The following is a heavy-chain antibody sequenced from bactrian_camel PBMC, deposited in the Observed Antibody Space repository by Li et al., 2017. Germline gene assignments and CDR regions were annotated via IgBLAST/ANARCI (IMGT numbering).Heavy chain of an antibody. D-gene: IGHD7*01. CDR3: ATGFLWRFSATELEYNY. J-gene: IGHJ4*01. CDR2: IYSDGSNT. V-gene: IGHV3-2*01. Sequence: HVQLVESGGGLVQPGGSLRLSCAASGFTFSNYYISWVRQAPGKGLDWVSSIYSDGSNTYYADSVKGRFTISRDNAKNTVYLQMNSLKSEDKALYYCATGFLWRFSATELEYNYWGQGTQVTVS. CDR1: GFTFSNYY.